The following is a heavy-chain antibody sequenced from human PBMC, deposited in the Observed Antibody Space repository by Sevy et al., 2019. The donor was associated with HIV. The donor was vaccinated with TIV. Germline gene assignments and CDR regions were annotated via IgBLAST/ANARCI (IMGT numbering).Heavy chain of an antibody. Sequence: ASVKVSCKASGYTFTGYYMHWVRQAPGQGLEWMGWINPNSGGTNYAQKFQGRVTMTRDTSISTAYMELSSLRSDDTAVYYCAIVRVGYCSSTSCRSYYYYGMDVWGQGTTVTVSS. CDR3: AIVRVGYCSSTSCRSYYYYGMDV. CDR2: INPNSGGT. V-gene: IGHV1-2*02. D-gene: IGHD2-2*03. CDR1: GYTFTGYY. J-gene: IGHJ6*02.